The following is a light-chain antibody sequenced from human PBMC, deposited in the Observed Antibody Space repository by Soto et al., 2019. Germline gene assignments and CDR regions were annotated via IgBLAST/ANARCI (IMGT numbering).Light chain of an antibody. J-gene: IGLJ3*02. Sequence: SALTQPASVSGSPGQSITISCTGTSSDVGGYNYVSWYQQHPGKAPKLMIYDVSNRPSGVSNRFSGSKSGNTASLTISGLQAEDEADYYCGSYTSSSTLVFGGGTKLTVL. V-gene: IGLV2-14*01. CDR1: SSDVGGYNY. CDR2: DVS. CDR3: GSYTSSSTLV.